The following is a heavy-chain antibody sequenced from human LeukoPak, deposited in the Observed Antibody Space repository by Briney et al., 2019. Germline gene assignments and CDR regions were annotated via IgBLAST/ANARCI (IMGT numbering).Heavy chain of an antibody. V-gene: IGHV3-74*01. Sequence: GGSLRLSCAASGFTFSSSWMHWVRQPPGKGLVWVSRISSDGSSTNYADSVKGRFTISRDNAKNTLYLQMNSLRTEDTAVYYCARGGVVPAASFDYWGQGTLVTVSS. D-gene: IGHD2-2*01. CDR2: ISSDGSST. CDR3: ARGGVVPAASFDY. J-gene: IGHJ4*02. CDR1: GFTFSSSW.